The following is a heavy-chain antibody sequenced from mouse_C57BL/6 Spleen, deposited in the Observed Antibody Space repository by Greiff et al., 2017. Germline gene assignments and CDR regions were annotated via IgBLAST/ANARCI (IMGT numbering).Heavy chain of an antibody. J-gene: IGHJ3*01. CDR2: ISGGGGNT. CDR1: GFTFSSYT. Sequence: EVKLMESGGGLVKPGGSLKLSCAASGFTFSSYTMSWVRQTPEKRLEWVATISGGGGNTYYPDSVKGRFTISRDNAKNTLYLQMSSLRSEDTALYYCARRDYDYDPLFAYWGQGTLVTVSA. D-gene: IGHD2-4*01. CDR3: ARRDYDYDPLFAY. V-gene: IGHV5-9*01.